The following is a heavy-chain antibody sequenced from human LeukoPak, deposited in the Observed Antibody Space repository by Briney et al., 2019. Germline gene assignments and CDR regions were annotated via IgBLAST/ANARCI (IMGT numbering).Heavy chain of an antibody. V-gene: IGHV4-34*01. CDR1: GGSFSGYY. CDR2: INHSGST. Sequence: SETLSLTCAVYGGSFSGYYWSWIRQPAGKGREWMGEINHSGSTNYNPSLKSRVTISVDTSKNQFSLKLSSVSAADTAVYYCARRITMVRGFNYWGQGTLVTVSS. J-gene: IGHJ4*02. D-gene: IGHD3-10*01. CDR3: ARRITMVRGFNY.